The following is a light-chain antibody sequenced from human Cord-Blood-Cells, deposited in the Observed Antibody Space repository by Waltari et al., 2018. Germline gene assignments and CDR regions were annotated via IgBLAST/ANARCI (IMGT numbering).Light chain of an antibody. J-gene: IGKJ3*01. CDR3: QQYYSFPMYT. V-gene: IGKV1D-8*01. Sequence: LCMVPTPSLLSASTGDTVTIRCRMRQGTSSYLAWYQQKPGKAPELLIYAASTLQSGVPSRFSGSGSGTDFTLTISCLQSDDFATDYCQQYYSFPMYTFGPGTKVDIK. CDR2: AAS. CDR1: QGTSSY.